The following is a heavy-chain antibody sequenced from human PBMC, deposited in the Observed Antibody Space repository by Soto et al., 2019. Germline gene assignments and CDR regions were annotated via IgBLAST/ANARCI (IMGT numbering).Heavy chain of an antibody. CDR1: GFTFSSYG. CDR3: ARGGLGLRVGDAFDI. CDR2: ISSSSTTI. V-gene: IGHV3-48*01. Sequence: PGGSLRLSCAASGFTFSSYGMNWVRQAPGKGLEWVSYISSSSTTIYYADPVRGRFAISRDNGKNSLYLQMNSLRAEDTAVYYCARGGLGLRVGDAFDIWGQGTRVTVSS. D-gene: IGHD3-16*01. J-gene: IGHJ3*02.